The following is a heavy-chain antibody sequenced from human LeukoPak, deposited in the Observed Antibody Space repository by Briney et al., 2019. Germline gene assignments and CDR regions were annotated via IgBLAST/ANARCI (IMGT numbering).Heavy chain of an antibody. V-gene: IGHV4-34*01. D-gene: IGHD6-13*01. Sequence: SETLSLTCAVYGGSFSGYYWSWIRQPPGKGLEWIGEINHSGSTNYNPSLKSRVAISVDTSKNQFSLKLSSVTAADTAVYYCARGIAAAGMDYWGQGTLVTVSS. CDR3: ARGIAAAGMDY. CDR2: INHSGST. CDR1: GGSFSGYY. J-gene: IGHJ4*02.